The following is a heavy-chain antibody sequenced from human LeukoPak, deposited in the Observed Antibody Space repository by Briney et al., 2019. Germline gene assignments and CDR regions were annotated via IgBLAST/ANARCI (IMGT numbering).Heavy chain of an antibody. J-gene: IGHJ4*02. D-gene: IGHD6-13*01. V-gene: IGHV4-4*07. Sequence: SETLSLTCNVSGVSISTNYWSWIRQPPGKGLEWIERIHTSGITNYNPSLKSRVTMSLDTSKNQFSLNLSSVTAADTAVYYCAREDYSSRGLDYWGQGTLVTFSS. CDR1: GVSISTNY. CDR3: AREDYSSRGLDY. CDR2: IHTSGIT.